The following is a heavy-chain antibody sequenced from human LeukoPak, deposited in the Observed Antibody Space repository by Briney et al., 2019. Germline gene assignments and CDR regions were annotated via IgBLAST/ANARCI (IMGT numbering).Heavy chain of an antibody. CDR2: ISYDGSNK. Sequence: GGSLRLSCAASGFTFSSYGMHWVRQAPGKGLEWVAVISYDGSNKYYADSVKGRFTISRDNSKNTLYLQMNSLRAEDTAVYYCAKEGGDILTGYRHFDYWGQGTLVTVSS. J-gene: IGHJ4*02. D-gene: IGHD3-9*01. CDR3: AKEGGDILTGYRHFDY. V-gene: IGHV3-30*18. CDR1: GFTFSSYG.